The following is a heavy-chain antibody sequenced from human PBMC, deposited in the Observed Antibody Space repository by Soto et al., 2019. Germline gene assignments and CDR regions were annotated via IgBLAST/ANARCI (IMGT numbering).Heavy chain of an antibody. V-gene: IGHV3-48*02. D-gene: IGHD6-19*01. CDR1: GFRFSIYS. Sequence: EVQLVESGGGLVQPGGSLRLSCAASGFRFSIYSMNWIRQAPGKGLEWSAYMTSDTKTIKYADSVKGRFTISRDNDNNLVYLQMNSLRDEDTAVYYCARSVEGQFDYWGQGTVVTVSA. CDR2: MTSDTKTI. CDR3: ARSVEGQFDY. J-gene: IGHJ4*02.